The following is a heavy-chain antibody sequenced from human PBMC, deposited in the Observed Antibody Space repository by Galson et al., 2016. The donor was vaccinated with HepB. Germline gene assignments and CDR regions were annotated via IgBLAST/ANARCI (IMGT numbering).Heavy chain of an antibody. CDR2: IYHSGST. V-gene: IGHV4-31*03. CDR3: ARDRGGGLLGHTWLFDL. J-gene: IGHJ4*02. Sequence: QVQLQESGPGLVKPSQTLSLTCPVSGGPISSGGYYWSWIRQPPGKGLEWIGYIYHSGSTYYNPSLKSRVSISTDTSKNQFSLQVTSVTAADTAVYYCARDRGGGLLGHTWLFDLWGQGTLVTVSS. CDR1: GGPISSGGYY. D-gene: IGHD1-26*01.